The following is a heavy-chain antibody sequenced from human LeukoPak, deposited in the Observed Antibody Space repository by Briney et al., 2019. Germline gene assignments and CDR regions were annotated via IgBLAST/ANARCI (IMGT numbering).Heavy chain of an antibody. CDR3: AREYGGYNYAGYYYYYMDV. J-gene: IGHJ6*03. V-gene: IGHV1-2*02. Sequence: ASVKVSCKASGYTFTGDYMHWVRQAPGQGLEWMGWINPNSGGTNYAQKFQGRVTMTRDTSISTAYMELSRLRSDDTAVYYCAREYGGYNYAGYYYYYMDVWGKGTTVTVSS. CDR1: GYTFTGDY. CDR2: INPNSGGT. D-gene: IGHD5-24*01.